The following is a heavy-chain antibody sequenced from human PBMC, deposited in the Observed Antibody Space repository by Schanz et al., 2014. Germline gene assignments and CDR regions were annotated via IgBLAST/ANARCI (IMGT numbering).Heavy chain of an antibody. CDR2: ISSSSMYI. V-gene: IGHV3-21*01. J-gene: IGHJ4*02. CDR3: ARDGAELYYFDD. D-gene: IGHD1-1*01. Sequence: EVQLVESGGGLVKPGGSLRLSCAASGFSFSTYGMTWVRQAPGKGLEWVSSISSSSMYIYQADSMRGRFTISRDNAKNSLYLQMNGLRAEDTAVFYCARDGAELYYFDDWGQGTLVTVSS. CDR1: GFSFSTYG.